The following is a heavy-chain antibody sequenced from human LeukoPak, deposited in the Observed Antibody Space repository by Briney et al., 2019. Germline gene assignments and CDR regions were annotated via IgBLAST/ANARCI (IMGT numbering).Heavy chain of an antibody. J-gene: IGHJ4*02. CDR2: IRSSNYI. CDR1: GFTFNSYT. D-gene: IGHD3-16*01. V-gene: IGHV3-21*01. CDR3: AKSLYSDYGWEYFDY. Sequence: GGSLRLSCAASGFTFNSYTMNCVRQAPGKGLEWVSSIRSSNYIYYADSVKGRLTISRDDAKNSLYLQMNSLRAEDTAVYYCAKSLYSDYGWEYFDYWGQGTLVTVSS.